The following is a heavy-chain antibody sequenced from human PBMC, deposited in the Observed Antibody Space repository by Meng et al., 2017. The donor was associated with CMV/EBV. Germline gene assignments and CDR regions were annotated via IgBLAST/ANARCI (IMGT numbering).Heavy chain of an antibody. J-gene: IGHJ4*02. D-gene: IGHD3-22*01. CDR3: AKDTIPMIAVVSHFDY. CDR1: GFSFSNYG. CDR2: IRYDGSNK. V-gene: IGHV3-30*02. Sequence: QVQLVESXXXXXQXXGXXRLSCAASGFSFSNYGMHWVRQAPGKGLEWVAFIRYDGSNKYYADSVKGRFAISRDNPKNTLYLQMNSLRTEDTAFYYCAKDTIPMIAVVSHFDYWGQGTLVTVYS.